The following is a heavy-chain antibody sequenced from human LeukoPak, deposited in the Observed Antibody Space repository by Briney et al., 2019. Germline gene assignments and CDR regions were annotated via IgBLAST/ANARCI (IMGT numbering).Heavy chain of an antibody. CDR2: IDPSTIV. CDR3: ARQGGGMGYCSGGSCFDPYYYYGMDV. J-gene: IGHJ6*02. CDR1: DDSIITSY. D-gene: IGHD2-15*01. V-gene: IGHV4-4*07. Sequence: SETLSLTCTVSDDSIITSYWSWIRQPAGKGLEWIGRIDPSTIVNYHPSLKGRVAISVDKSKRHVYLTLRSVTAADTAVYYCARQGGGMGYCSGGSCFDPYYYYGMDVWGQGTTVTVSS.